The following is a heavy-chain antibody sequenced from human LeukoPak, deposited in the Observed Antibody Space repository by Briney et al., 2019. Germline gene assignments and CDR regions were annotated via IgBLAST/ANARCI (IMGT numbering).Heavy chain of an antibody. CDR2: ISYDGSNK. J-gene: IGHJ4*02. CDR3: AKDRTAARYFDY. CDR1: GFTFSSYG. D-gene: IGHD6-6*01. Sequence: GGSLRLSCAASGFTFSSYGMHWVRQAPGKGLEWVAVISYDGSNKYYADSVKGRFTISRDNSKNTLYLQMNSLRAEDTAVYYCAKDRTAARYFDYWGQGTLVTVSS. V-gene: IGHV3-30*18.